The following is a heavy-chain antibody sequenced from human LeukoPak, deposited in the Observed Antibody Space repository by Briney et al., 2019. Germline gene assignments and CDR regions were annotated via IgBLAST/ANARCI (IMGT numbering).Heavy chain of an antibody. CDR1: GFTFSSYE. J-gene: IGHJ3*02. CDR3: ARERTREDAFDI. Sequence: TGGSLRLSCAASGFTFSSYEMNWVRQAPGKGLEWVSYISSSGSTIYYADSVKGRFTISRDNAKNSLYLQMNSLRAEDTAVYYCARERTREDAFDIWGQGTMVTVSS. D-gene: IGHD3/OR15-3a*01. CDR2: ISSSGSTI. V-gene: IGHV3-48*03.